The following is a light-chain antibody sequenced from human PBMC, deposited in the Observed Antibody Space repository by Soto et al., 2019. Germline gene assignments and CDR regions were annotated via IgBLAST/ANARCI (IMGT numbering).Light chain of an antibody. CDR1: SSDVGGYNY. CDR2: DVS. V-gene: IGLV2-14*01. Sequence: QPASVSGSPGQSITISCTGTSSDVGGYNYVSWYQHHPGKAPKLIIYDVSKRPSGVSNRFSGSKSGNTASLTISGLQADDEGDYYCSSYTSSTTLVFGGGTKLTVL. J-gene: IGLJ3*02. CDR3: SSYTSSTTLV.